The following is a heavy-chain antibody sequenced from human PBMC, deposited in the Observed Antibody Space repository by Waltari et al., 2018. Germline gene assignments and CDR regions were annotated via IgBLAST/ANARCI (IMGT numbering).Heavy chain of an antibody. Sequence: EVQLVESGGGLVQPGGSLRLSCAASGFTFSSYWMSWVRQAPGKGLEWVANIKQDGREKYYVDSVKVRFTISRDNAKNSLYLQMNSLRAEDTAVYYCARDTRYYDFWSGYYYYYYYGMDVWGQGTTVTVSS. V-gene: IGHV3-7*04. J-gene: IGHJ6*02. CDR1: GFTFSSYW. CDR2: IKQDGREK. CDR3: ARDTRYYDFWSGYYYYYYYGMDV. D-gene: IGHD3-3*01.